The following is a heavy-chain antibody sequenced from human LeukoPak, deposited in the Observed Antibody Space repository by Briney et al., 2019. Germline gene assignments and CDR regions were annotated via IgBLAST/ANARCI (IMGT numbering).Heavy chain of an antibody. D-gene: IGHD4/OR15-4a*01. Sequence: GGSLRLSCAASGFTFSNYAMSWVRQAPGEGLEWVSAISGSGGNTYYADSVKGRFTISRDNSKNTLYLQMNSLRAEDTAIYYCAKPAKTDYADYWGQGTLVTVSS. CDR2: ISGSGGNT. CDR1: GFTFSNYA. V-gene: IGHV3-23*01. J-gene: IGHJ4*02. CDR3: AKPAKTDYADY.